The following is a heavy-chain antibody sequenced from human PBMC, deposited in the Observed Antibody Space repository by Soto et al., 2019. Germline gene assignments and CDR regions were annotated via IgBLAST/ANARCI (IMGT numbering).Heavy chain of an antibody. CDR3: AKADGEQWLIPHLDN. D-gene: IGHD6-19*01. J-gene: IGHJ1*01. CDR2: ISCCGGST. V-gene: IGHV3-23*01. CDR1: GFNFKKFA. Sequence: PGGSLRLSCEASGFNFKKFAMGWVRQAPGEGLEWVSGISCCGGSTFYADSVKGRFSLARDDSKNTLSLQLNSLRVEDTAHYYCAKADGEQWLIPHLDNWGQGTQVTGSS.